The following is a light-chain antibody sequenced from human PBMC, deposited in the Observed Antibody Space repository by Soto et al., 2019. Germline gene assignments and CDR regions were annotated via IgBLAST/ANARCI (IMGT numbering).Light chain of an antibody. CDR1: QTINKY. J-gene: IGKJ1*01. V-gene: IGKV1-39*01. CDR2: ASS. Sequence: DIQVTQSPSSLSASVGARVTITCRPSQTINKYLNWYQQKPGKAPRLLIYASSTLPSGVPSRFTGSRPGTNFTLTINNLQPEDSATYYCQQSYNVPQTFGQGTAVEI. CDR3: QQSYNVPQT.